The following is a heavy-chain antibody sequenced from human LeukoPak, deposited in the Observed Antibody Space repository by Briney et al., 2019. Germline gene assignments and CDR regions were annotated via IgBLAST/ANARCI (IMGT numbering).Heavy chain of an antibody. CDR2: IYSDGNA. D-gene: IGHD2-21*02. V-gene: IGHV3-66*01. CDR3: VRGGGAFCGTDCDRDFDY. CDR1: GFVVINNY. Sequence: PGGSLRLSCAASGFVVINNYMSWVRQAPGKGLEWVSVIYSDGNAYYADSVRGRFIISRDNFKNTVSLQMNSLRGEDTAVYFCVRGGGAFCGTDCDRDFDYWGQGTLVIVSS. J-gene: IGHJ4*02.